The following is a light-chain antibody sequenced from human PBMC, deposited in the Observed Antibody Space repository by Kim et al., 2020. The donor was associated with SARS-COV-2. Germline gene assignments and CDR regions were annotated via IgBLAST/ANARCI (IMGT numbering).Light chain of an antibody. CDR1: QDVTSN. CDR3: QQLNAYPLT. V-gene: IGKV1-9*01. J-gene: IGKJ4*01. Sequence: GDRVTVTGRASQDVTSNLAWYQQQPGKAPNLLIYPASTLQSGGPSRFSGSGSGTEFTLTISSLQPEDFATYYCQQLNAYPLTFGGGTKVYIK. CDR2: PAS.